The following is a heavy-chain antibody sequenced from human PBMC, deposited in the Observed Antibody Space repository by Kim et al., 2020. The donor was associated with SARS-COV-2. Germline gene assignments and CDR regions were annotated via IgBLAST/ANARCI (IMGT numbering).Heavy chain of an antibody. CDR1: GGSISSSSYY. CDR2: IYYSGST. D-gene: IGHD3-10*01. CDR3: ASTITMVRGVMVSGWFEP. J-gene: IGHJ5*02. Sequence: SETLSLTCTVSGGSISSSSYYWGWIRQPPGKGLEWIGSIYYSGSTYYNPSLKSRVTISVDTSKNQFSLKLSSVTAADTAVYYCASTITMVRGVMVSGWFEPWGQGTLVTVSS. V-gene: IGHV4-39*01.